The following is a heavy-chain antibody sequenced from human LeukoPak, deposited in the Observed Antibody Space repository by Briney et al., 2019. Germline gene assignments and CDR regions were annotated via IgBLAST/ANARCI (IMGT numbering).Heavy chain of an antibody. D-gene: IGHD5-18*01. CDR1: GGSFSGYY. J-gene: IGHJ4*02. V-gene: IGHV4-34*01. CDR3: ARELTWIQLFPGSFDY. Sequence: SETLSLTCAVYGGSFSGYYWSWIRQPPGKGLEWIGEINHSGSTNYNPSLKSRVTISVDTSKNQFSLQLNSVTPEDTAVYYCARELTWIQLFPGSFDYWGQGTLVTVSS. CDR2: INHSGST.